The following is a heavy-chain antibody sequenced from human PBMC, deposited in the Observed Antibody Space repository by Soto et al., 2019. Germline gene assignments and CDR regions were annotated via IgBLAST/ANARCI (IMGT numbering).Heavy chain of an antibody. V-gene: IGHV1-46*01. CDR3: AREPNGQDNFGMDV. D-gene: IGHD2-8*01. CDR1: GYTFANYF. CDR2: INPDGGST. Sequence: ASVKVSCKASGYTFANYFMNWVRQAPGQGLEWVGIINPDGGSTTYAQKFQGRVTVTRDTSTTTVYMDLSSLRSEDTAVYYCAREPNGQDNFGMDVWGQGTTVTVSS. J-gene: IGHJ6*02.